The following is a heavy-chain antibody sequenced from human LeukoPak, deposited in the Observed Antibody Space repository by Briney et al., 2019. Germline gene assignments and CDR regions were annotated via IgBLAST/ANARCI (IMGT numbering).Heavy chain of an antibody. CDR1: GFLLRNYW. J-gene: IGHJ4*02. CDR2: INSDGSFT. D-gene: IGHD3-10*01. CDR3: VRLGSGY. V-gene: IGHV3-74*01. Sequence: GGALELSFAASGFLLRNYWMYRGRPVPGKGLVWVSRINSDGSFTNNVDSVKGRFSISRDNSKNTIYLHMTSLKVEDTAVYYCVRLGSGYWGQGALVTVSS.